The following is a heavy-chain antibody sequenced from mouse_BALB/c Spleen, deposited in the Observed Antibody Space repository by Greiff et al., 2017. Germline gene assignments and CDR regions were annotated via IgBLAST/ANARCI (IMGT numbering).Heavy chain of an antibody. J-gene: IGHJ2*01. Sequence: EVQRVESGGGLVKPGGSLKLSCAASGFTFSSYAMSWVRQTPEKRLEWVASISSGGSTYYPDSVKGRFTISRDNARNILYLQMSSLRSEDTAMYYCAREGGSSPYFDYWGQGTTLTVSS. CDR2: ISSGGST. CDR1: GFTFSSYA. V-gene: IGHV5-6-5*01. D-gene: IGHD1-1*01. CDR3: AREGGSSPYFDY.